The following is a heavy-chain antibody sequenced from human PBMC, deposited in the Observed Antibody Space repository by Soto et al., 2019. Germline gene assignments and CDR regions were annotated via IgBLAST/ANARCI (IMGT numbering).Heavy chain of an antibody. CDR1: GGTFRTYA. CDR2: IIPIFGTI. Sequence: QVQLLQSGAEVKKPGSSVSVSCEASGGTFRTYAISWVRQAPGQGLEWMGEIIPIFGTINYAQKFQGRVTITADESTTTVYMALRSLISEDTAVYYCAKGAVSGTPTSYYYYGMDVWGQGTTVTVSS. D-gene: IGHD6-19*01. CDR3: AKGAVSGTPTSYYYYGMDV. V-gene: IGHV1-69*12. J-gene: IGHJ6*02.